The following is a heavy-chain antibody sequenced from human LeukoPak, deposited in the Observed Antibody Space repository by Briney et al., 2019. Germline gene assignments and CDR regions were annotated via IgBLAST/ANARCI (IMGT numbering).Heavy chain of an antibody. CDR1: GGSISSYY. Sequence: SETLSLTCTVSGGSISSYYWSWIRQPPGKGLEWIGYIYYSGSTNYNPSLKSRVTISVDTSKNQFSLELSSVTAADTAVYYCARGSDGGVWGSYKSFDIWGQGTMVTVSS. CDR2: IYYSGST. CDR3: ARGSDGGVWGSYKSFDI. D-gene: IGHD3-16*01. V-gene: IGHV4-59*01. J-gene: IGHJ3*02.